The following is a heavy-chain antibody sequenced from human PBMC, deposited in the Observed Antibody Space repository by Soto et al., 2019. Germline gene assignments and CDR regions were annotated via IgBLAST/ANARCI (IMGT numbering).Heavy chain of an antibody. J-gene: IGHJ4*02. CDR3: ARDYGDYFDY. V-gene: IGHV4-59*01. D-gene: IGHD4-17*01. CDR1: GGSISSYY. CDR2: IYYSGST. Sequence: SETLSLTCTVSGGSISSYYWSWIRQPPGRGLEWIGYIYYSGSTNYDPSLKSRVTISVDTSKNQFSLKLSSVTAADTAVYYCARDYGDYFDYWGQGTLVTSPQ.